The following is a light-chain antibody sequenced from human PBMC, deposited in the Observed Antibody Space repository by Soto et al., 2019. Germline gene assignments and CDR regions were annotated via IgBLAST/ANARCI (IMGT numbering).Light chain of an antibody. Sequence: DIQMTQSPSTLSGSVGDRVTITCRASQSISSWLAWYQQKPGKAPKLLIYKASSLESGVPSRFSGSGSGTEFTLTISSLQPDDVATYYCRQYNRSTRTFGQGTKVDIK. J-gene: IGKJ1*01. CDR3: RQYNRSTRT. V-gene: IGKV1-5*03. CDR2: KAS. CDR1: QSISSW.